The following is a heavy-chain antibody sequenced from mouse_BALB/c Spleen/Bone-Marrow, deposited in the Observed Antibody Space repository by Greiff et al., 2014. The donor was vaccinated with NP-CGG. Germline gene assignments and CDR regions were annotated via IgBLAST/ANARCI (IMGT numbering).Heavy chain of an antibody. D-gene: IGHD1-1*01. V-gene: IGHV1-19*01. CDR2: VNPYNGGT. CDR3: SYDYFDY. Sequence: EVQLQQSGPELVKPGASVKMSCKASGYTFTDYYMDWVKQSHGESFEWIGRVNPYNGGTSYNQKFKGKATLTVDKSSSTAYMELNSLTSEDSAVYYCSYDYFDYGGQGTTLTVSS. J-gene: IGHJ2*01. CDR1: GYTFTDYY.